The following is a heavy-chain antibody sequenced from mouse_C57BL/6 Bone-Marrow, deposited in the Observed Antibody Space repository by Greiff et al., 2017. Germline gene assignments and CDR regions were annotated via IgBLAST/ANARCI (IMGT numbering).Heavy chain of an antibody. CDR2: IYPGSGST. CDR1: GYTFTSYW. D-gene: IGHD1-1*01. CDR3: ARRGLLRYFDY. V-gene: IGHV1-55*01. Sequence: VQLQQPGAELVKPGASVKLSCKASGYTFTSYWMHWVKQRPGRGLEWIGDIYPGSGSTNYNEKFKSKATLTVDTSSSTAYMQLSSLTSEDSAVYYCARRGLLRYFDYWGQGTTLTVSS. J-gene: IGHJ2*01.